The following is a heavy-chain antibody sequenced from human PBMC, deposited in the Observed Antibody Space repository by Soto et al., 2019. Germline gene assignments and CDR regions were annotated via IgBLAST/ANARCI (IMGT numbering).Heavy chain of an antibody. CDR2: ISSSGSYI. D-gene: IGHD2-15*01. CDR3: ARDPPKPPVYCSGGSCYSRYYGMDV. CDR1: GFTFSSYS. V-gene: IGHV3-21*01. Sequence: PGGSLRLSCAASGFTFSSYSMNWVRQAPGKGLEWVSSISSSGSYIYYADSVKGRFTISRDNAKNSLYLQMNSLRAEDTAVYYCARDPPKPPVYCSGGSCYSRYYGMDVWGQGTTVTVSS. J-gene: IGHJ6*02.